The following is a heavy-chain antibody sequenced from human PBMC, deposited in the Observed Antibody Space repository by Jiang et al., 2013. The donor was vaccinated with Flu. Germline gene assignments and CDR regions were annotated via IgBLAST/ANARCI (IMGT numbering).Heavy chain of an antibody. CDR3: ARIDIEKADAFDV. Sequence: LLKPSETLSLTCTVSGGSVSSGAYYWSWIRQPPGKGLEWIGYVYYSGTTKYNPSLKSRVTISVDTSKNQFSLKLKSVTAADTALFYCARIDIEKADAFDVWGQGTMVTVSS. CDR2: VYYSGTT. D-gene: IGHD5-12*01. V-gene: IGHV4-61*08. J-gene: IGHJ3*01. CDR1: GGSVSSGAYY.